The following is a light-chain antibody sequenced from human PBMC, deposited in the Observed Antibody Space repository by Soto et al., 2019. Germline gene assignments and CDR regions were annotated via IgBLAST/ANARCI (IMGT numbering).Light chain of an antibody. Sequence: EIVLTQSPGTLSLSPGERATLSCRASQSVSSSYLAWYQQKPGQAPRLLIYDASNRATGIPARFSGSGSGTEFTLTISSLQSEDVAAYYCQKYNSAPLTFGRGTKVDIK. CDR1: QSVSSSY. CDR2: DAS. V-gene: IGKV3-20*01. CDR3: QKYNSAPLT. J-gene: IGKJ4*01.